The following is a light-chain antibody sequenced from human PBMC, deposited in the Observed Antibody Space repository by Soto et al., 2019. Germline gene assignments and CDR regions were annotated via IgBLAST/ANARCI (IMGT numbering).Light chain of an antibody. CDR1: QSVSSY. CDR3: QQRSNWPRT. V-gene: IGKV3-11*01. CDR2: DAS. J-gene: IGKJ3*01. Sequence: EIVLTQSPATLSLSPGERATLFCRASQSVSSYLAWYQQKPGQAPRLLIYDASNRATGIPARFSGSGSGTDFTHTISSLEPEDFAVYYCQQRSNWPRTFGPGTKVDIK.